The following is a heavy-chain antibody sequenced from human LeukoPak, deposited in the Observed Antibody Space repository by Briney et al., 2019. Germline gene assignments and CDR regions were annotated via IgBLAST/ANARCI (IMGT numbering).Heavy chain of an antibody. V-gene: IGHV4-31*03. J-gene: IGHJ4*02. D-gene: IGHD5-12*01. CDR1: GDSISGGGYY. Sequence: SETLSLTCTVSGDSISGGGYYWTWIRQHPGKGLEWIGHIYDRGSTYYHPSLKSRLTISIDTSKHQFSLKLRSVTAADTAVYYCVRGEWIESPRPSRGYSFDYWGQGTVVSVSS. CDR2: IYDRGST. CDR3: VRGEWIESPRPSRGYSFDY.